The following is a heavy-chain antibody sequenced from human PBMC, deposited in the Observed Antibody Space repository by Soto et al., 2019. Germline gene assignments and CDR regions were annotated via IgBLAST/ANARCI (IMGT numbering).Heavy chain of an antibody. V-gene: IGHV3-30*18. CDR3: AKDWDSGSSYVP. CDR1: GFTFSSYG. CDR2: ISYDGSNK. Sequence: QVQLVESGGGVVQPGRSLRLSCAASGFTFSSYGMHWVRQAPGKGLEWVAVISYDGSNKYYADSVKGRFTISRDNSKNMLYLQMNSLRAEDTAVYYCAKDWDSGSSYVPWGQGTLVTVSS. D-gene: IGHD1-26*01. J-gene: IGHJ5*02.